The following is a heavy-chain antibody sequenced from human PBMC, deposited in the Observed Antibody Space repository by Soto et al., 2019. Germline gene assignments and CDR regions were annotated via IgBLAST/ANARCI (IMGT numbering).Heavy chain of an antibody. CDR3: AKECDFWSGYYHN. CDR2: ISAYNGNT. V-gene: IGHV1-18*01. Sequence: ASVKVSCKASVYTFISYGISWVRQAPGQGLDGMGWISAYNGNTNYPQKLQGRVTMTTDTSTSTAYMELRSLRSDDTAVYFCAKECDFWSGYYHNWGQGSLVTVSS. CDR1: VYTFISYG. J-gene: IGHJ4*02. D-gene: IGHD3-3*01.